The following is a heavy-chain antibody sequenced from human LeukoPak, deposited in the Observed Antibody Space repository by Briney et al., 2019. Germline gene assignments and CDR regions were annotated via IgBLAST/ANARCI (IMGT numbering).Heavy chain of an antibody. CDR3: AKGSLAGYCTSTTCHTTFYIDF. J-gene: IGHJ4*02. CDR1: GFTFSTYS. Sequence: GGSLRLSCAASGFTFSTYSMNWVRQAPGKGLQWVGLVKTRSYGETTEYAASVKGRFTISRDDSKSIAYLQMDSLKTEDTARYFCAKGSLAGYCTSTTCHTTFYIDFWGQGTVVAVSS. CDR2: VKTRSYGETT. V-gene: IGHV3-49*04. D-gene: IGHD2-8*01.